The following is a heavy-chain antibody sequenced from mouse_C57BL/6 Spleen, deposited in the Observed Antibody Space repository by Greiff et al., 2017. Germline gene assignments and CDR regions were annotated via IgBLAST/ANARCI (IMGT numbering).Heavy chain of an antibody. J-gene: IGHJ2*01. Sequence: VQLQQPGAELVKPGASVKLSCKASGYTFTSYWMHWVKQRPGQGLEWIGMIHPNSGSTNYNEKFKSKATLTVDKSSSTAYVQLSSLTSEDSAVYYCARSGGSSYLYYFDYWGQGTTLTVSS. CDR2: IHPNSGST. CDR1: GYTFTSYW. CDR3: ARSGGSSYLYYFDY. D-gene: IGHD1-1*01. V-gene: IGHV1-64*01.